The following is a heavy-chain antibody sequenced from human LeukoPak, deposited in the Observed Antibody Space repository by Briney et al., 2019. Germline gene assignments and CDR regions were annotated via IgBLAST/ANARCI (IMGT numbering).Heavy chain of an antibody. V-gene: IGHV1-46*01. CDR3: ARDKGCSSTSCYDAFDI. Sequence: ASVKVSCKASGYTFTSYYMHWVRQAPGQGLEWMGIINPSGGSTSYAQKFQGRVTMTRDTSTSTVYMELSSLRSEDTAVYYCARDKGCSSTSCYDAFDIWGQGTMVTVSS. D-gene: IGHD2-2*01. CDR1: GYTFTSYY. CDR2: INPSGGST. J-gene: IGHJ3*02.